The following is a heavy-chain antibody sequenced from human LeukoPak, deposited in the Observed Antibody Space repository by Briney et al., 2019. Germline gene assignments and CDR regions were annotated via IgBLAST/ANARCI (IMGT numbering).Heavy chain of an antibody. CDR3: ATAGGYYDSAGDY. D-gene: IGHD3-22*01. CDR2: INHSGST. J-gene: IGHJ4*02. Sequence: GSLRLSCAAPGFTFSSYAMTWIRQPPGKGLEWIGEINHSGSTNYNPSLKSRVTISVDTSKNQFSLKLSSVTAADTAVYYCATAGGYYDSAGDYWGQGTLVTVSS. V-gene: IGHV4-34*08. CDR1: GFTFSSYA.